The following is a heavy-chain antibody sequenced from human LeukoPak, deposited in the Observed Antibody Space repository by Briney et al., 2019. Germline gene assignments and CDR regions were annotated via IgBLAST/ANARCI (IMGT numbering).Heavy chain of an antibody. CDR3: AKDLIVSGTATILDY. D-gene: IGHD5-24*01. CDR2: ISYDASYE. CDR1: GFTFSSYG. Sequence: GGSLRLSCAASGFTFSSYGMHWVRQAPGKGLEWVAVISYDASYENYADSVKGRFTISRDNPKNTLYLQMNSLRAEDTAVYYCAKDLIVSGTATILDYWGQGTLVTVSS. V-gene: IGHV3-30*18. J-gene: IGHJ4*02.